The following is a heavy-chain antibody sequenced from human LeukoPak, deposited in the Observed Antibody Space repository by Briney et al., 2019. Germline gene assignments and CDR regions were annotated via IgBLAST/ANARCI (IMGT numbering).Heavy chain of an antibody. Sequence: GASVKVSCKASGYTFTSYDINWVRQATGQGLEWMGWMNPNSGNTGYAQKFQGRVTMTRNTSISTAYMELSSLRSEDTAVYYCARGRFLEWLLLSQSRDRSNYYYMDVWGKGTTVTVSS. CDR2: MNPNSGNT. J-gene: IGHJ6*03. CDR1: GYTFTSYD. D-gene: IGHD3-3*01. CDR3: ARGRFLEWLLLSQSRDRSNYYYMDV. V-gene: IGHV1-8*01.